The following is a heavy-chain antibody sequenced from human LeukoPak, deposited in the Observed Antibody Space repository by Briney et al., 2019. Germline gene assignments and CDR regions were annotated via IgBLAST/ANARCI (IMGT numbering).Heavy chain of an antibody. V-gene: IGHV3-48*03. CDR2: ISSSGSTI. D-gene: IGHD1-26*01. CDR1: GFTFSSYE. CDR3: ARADLYSQIFDY. Sequence: QPGGSLRLSCAASGFTFSSYEMNWVRQAPGKGLEWVSYISSSGSTIYYADSVKGRFTISRDNAKNSLYLQMNSLRAEDTAVYYCARADLYSQIFDYWGQGTLVTVSS. J-gene: IGHJ4*02.